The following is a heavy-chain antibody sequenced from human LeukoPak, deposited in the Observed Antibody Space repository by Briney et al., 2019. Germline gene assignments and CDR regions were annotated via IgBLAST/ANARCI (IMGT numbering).Heavy chain of an antibody. V-gene: IGHV3-21*01. D-gene: IGHD4-17*01. CDR3: ARIDYGINHDYGIRFDY. CDR1: GFTFSTYS. Sequence: KSGGSLRLSCAGTGFTFSTYSMNWVRQAPGKGLEWVSSISSSSTYIYYADSVKGRFTISRDNSKNTLYLQMNSLRAEDTAVYYCARIDYGINHDYGIRFDYWGQGTLVTVSS. J-gene: IGHJ4*02. CDR2: ISSSSTYI.